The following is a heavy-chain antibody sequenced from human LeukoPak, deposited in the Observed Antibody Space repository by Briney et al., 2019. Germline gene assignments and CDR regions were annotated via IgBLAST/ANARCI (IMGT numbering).Heavy chain of an antibody. D-gene: IGHD5-12*01. CDR1: GGSMRSYY. CDR2: ISYTGRT. Sequence: SETLSLTCTVSGGSMRSYYWSWIRQPPGKRLEWIGYISYTGRTNYNPSLKSRLTISVDTSKNQFSLKLSSVTAADTAVYYCARHGGATQSPSLYGVDVWGQGTTVIVSS. CDR3: ARHGGATQSPSLYGVDV. J-gene: IGHJ6*02. V-gene: IGHV4-59*08.